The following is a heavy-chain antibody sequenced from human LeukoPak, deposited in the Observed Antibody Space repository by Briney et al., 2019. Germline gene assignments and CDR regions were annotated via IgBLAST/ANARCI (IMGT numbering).Heavy chain of an antibody. CDR1: GVSVSSGTYY. D-gene: IGHD5-18*01. J-gene: IGHJ4*02. CDR3: ARVSETAMITL. CDR2: VHSTGRS. V-gene: IGHV4-61*02. Sequence: PSQTLSLTCTVSGVSVSSGTYYWRSIRQSAGKGLEWIGRVHSTGRSNYSPSLESRVSISVDTSKNQVSLKVTSVTAADTAIYYCARVSETAMITLWGQGTLVTVSS.